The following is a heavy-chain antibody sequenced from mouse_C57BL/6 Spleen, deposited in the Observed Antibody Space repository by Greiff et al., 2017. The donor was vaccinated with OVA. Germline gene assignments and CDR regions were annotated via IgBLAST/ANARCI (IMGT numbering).Heavy chain of an antibody. V-gene: IGHV14-4*01. CDR1: GFNIKDDY. J-gene: IGHJ1*03. D-gene: IGHD4-1*01. CDR2: IDPENGDT. CDR3: TPLTGTGYFDV. Sequence: VQLQQSGAELVRPGASVKLSCTASGFNIKDDYMHWVKQRPEQGLEWIGWIDPENGDTEYASKFQGKATITADTSSNTAYLQLSSLTSEDTAVYYCTPLTGTGYFDVWGTGTTVTVSS.